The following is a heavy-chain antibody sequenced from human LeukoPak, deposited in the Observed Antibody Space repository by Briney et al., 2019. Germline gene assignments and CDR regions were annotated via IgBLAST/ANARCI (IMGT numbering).Heavy chain of an antibody. CDR3: ARESGSGPADGMDV. CDR1: GGSISSGGYY. CDR2: IYYSGST. Sequence: SETLSLSCPVSGGSISSGGYYWSWIRQHPGKDLEWIGYIYYSGSTYYNPSLKSRVTISVDTSKNQFSLKLSSVTAADTAVSYFARESGSGPADGMDVWGQGATVTGSS. V-gene: IGHV4-31*03. J-gene: IGHJ6*02. D-gene: IGHD3-10*01.